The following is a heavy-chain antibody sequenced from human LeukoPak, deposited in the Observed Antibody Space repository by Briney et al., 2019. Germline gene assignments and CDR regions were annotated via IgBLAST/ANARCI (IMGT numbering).Heavy chain of an antibody. J-gene: IGHJ4*02. CDR3: ARGPQITMVRGVIISPFDY. D-gene: IGHD3-10*01. V-gene: IGHV3-74*01. Sequence: GGSLRLSCAASRFSFSNYWMHWVRQAPGKGLVWVSRVKSDGSNPSYADSVKGRFTISRDNAENMLYLQMNTLGAADTAVYYCARGPQITMVRGVIISPFDYWGQGTLVTVSS. CDR1: RFSFSNYW. CDR2: VKSDGSNP.